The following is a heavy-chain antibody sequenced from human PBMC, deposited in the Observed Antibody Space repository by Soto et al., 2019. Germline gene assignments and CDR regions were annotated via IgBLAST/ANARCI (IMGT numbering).Heavy chain of an antibody. J-gene: IGHJ6*02. D-gene: IGHD2-21*01. V-gene: IGHV3-48*01. CDR1: GLTFSSYS. Sequence: EVQLVESGGGLVQRGGSLRRSCAASGLTFSSYSMNWVRQAPGKGLEWVSYISSSRSTIYYADSVKGRFTISRDNAKNSLYLQMHSLRAEDTAVYYCAFGEASRYYYDGMDVGGQGTTVTFSS. CDR3: AFGEASRYYYDGMDV. CDR2: ISSSRSTI.